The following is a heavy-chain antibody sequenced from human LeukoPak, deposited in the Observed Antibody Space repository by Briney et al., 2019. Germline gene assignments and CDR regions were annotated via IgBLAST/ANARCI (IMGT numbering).Heavy chain of an antibody. CDR1: GFTVSSNY. CDR2: IWYDGSNK. J-gene: IGHJ4*02. D-gene: IGHD7-27*01. Sequence: GGSLRLSCAASGFTVSSNYMSWVRQAPGKGLEWVAVIWYDGSNKYYADSVKGRFTISRDNSKNTLYLQMNSLRAEDTAVYYCARPTPGTGVGDYWGQGTLVTVSS. CDR3: ARPTPGTGVGDY. V-gene: IGHV3-33*08.